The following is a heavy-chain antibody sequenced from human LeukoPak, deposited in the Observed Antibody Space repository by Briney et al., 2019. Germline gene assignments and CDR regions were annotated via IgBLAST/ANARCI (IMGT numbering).Heavy chain of an antibody. CDR1: GYTFTSYD. V-gene: IGHV1-8*01. CDR3: ARGLSGGQYYDFWSGYSPAAPGDY. Sequence: ASVKVSYKASGYTFTSYDINWVRQATGQGLEWMGWMNPNSGNTGYAQKFQGRVTMTRNTSISTAYMELSSLRSEDTAVYYCARGLSGGQYYDFWSGYSPAAPGDYWGQGTLVTVSS. CDR2: MNPNSGNT. D-gene: IGHD3-3*01. J-gene: IGHJ4*02.